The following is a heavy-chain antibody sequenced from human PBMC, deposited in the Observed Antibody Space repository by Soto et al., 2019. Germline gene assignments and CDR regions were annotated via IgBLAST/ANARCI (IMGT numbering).Heavy chain of an antibody. CDR3: ASGHCSDRLSN. CDR1: GESWNYYY. D-gene: IGHD2-21*02. Sequence: SETLSLTCAIYGESWNYYYWSWIRQSPGQGLEWIGEIYESGGTNYNPSLKGRATISAVWSAQQMSLELKSVTAADTAVYFCASGHCSDRLSNWAPGTLVTVSS. J-gene: IGHJ4*02. V-gene: IGHV4-34*01. CDR2: IYESGGT.